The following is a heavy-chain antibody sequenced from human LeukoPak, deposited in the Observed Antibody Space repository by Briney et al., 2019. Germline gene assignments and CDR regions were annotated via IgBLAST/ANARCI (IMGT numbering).Heavy chain of an antibody. CDR2: ISYDGSNE. Sequence: PRGSSRLSCAASGFTFSSFALHWVCQTPREGLEWVALISYDGSNEYYADSVKGRFTISRDNPKNTLNLQMNSLRAEDTAVYYCARSYCSGLSCYLFDYWGQGTLLTVSS. CDR1: GFTFSSFA. D-gene: IGHD2-15*01. CDR3: ARSYCSGLSCYLFDY. J-gene: IGHJ4*02. V-gene: IGHV3-30*04.